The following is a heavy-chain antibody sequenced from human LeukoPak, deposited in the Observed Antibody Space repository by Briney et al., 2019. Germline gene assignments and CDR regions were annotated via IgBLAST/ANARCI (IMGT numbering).Heavy chain of an antibody. D-gene: IGHD3-10*01. CDR1: GYTFTGYY. CDR2: INPNSGGT. CDR3: ARGRMVRGVNFDY. Sequence: GASVKVSCKASGYTFTGYYMHWVRQAPGQGLEWMGWINPNSGGTNYAQKFQGRVTMTRDTSISTAYMELSRLRSDDTAVYYCARGRMVRGVNFDYWGQGTLVTVSS. V-gene: IGHV1-2*02. J-gene: IGHJ4*02.